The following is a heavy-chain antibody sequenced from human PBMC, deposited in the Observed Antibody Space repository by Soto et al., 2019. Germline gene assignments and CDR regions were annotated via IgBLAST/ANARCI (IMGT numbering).Heavy chain of an antibody. Sequence: ASVKVSCKASGYTFTGYYMHWVQQAPGQGLEWMGWINPNSGGTNYAQKFQGWVTMTRDTSISTAYMELSRLRSDDTAVYHCAREWAEQQLDYWGQGTLVTVSS. V-gene: IGHV1-2*04. CDR2: INPNSGGT. CDR1: GYTFTGYY. J-gene: IGHJ4*02. D-gene: IGHD6-13*01. CDR3: AREWAEQQLDY.